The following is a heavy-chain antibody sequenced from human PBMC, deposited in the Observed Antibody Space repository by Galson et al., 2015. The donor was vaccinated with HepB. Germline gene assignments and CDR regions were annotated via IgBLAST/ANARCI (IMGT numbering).Heavy chain of an antibody. CDR3: ARDPPLGAPFDY. V-gene: IGHV3-21*01. CDR2: INSDSTYI. D-gene: IGHD7-27*01. Sequence: SLRLSCAASGFTFNDYNMIWVRQAPGKGLEWVSSINSDSTYIYYADSVRGRFTISRDNAKNSLYLQMKSLRVEGTATYYCARDPPLGAPFDYWGQGTLVTVSS. J-gene: IGHJ4*02. CDR1: GFTFNDYN.